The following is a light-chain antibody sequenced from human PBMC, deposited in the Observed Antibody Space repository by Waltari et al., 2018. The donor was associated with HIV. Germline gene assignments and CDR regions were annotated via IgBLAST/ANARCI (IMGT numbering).Light chain of an antibody. V-gene: IGLV1-51*01. J-gene: IGLJ3*02. CDR2: DNT. CDR1: ASNFGSDF. CDR3: GTWDNRLSVGV. Sequence: QSVLTQPPSMSAAPGQRVTISCSGSASNFGSDFVSWYQHVPGTAPNLLIYDNTKRPSGISDRFSGSKSGTSATLAITGLQTGDEAVYYCGTWDNRLSVGVFGGGTRLTVL.